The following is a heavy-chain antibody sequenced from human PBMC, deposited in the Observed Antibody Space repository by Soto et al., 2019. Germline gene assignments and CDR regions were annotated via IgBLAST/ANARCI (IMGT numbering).Heavy chain of an antibody. CDR1: ESIFMGYG. D-gene: IGHD2-21*01. J-gene: IGHJ3*02. Sequence: GGSLRLSCASPESIFMGYGMHWVRQAPGKGLEWVAIIRFDGSNIKYADSVKGRFTISRDDARSSLYLQMNSLRADDTAVYYCARDDSFAFDIWGQGTMVTVAS. CDR3: ARDDSFAFDI. V-gene: IGHV3-33*01. CDR2: IRFDGSNI.